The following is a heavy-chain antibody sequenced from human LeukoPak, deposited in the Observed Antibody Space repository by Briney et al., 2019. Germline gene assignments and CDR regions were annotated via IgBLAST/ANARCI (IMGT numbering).Heavy chain of an antibody. D-gene: IGHD6-19*01. CDR1: GGSISSGGYY. CDR2: INHSGST. J-gene: IGHJ4*02. V-gene: IGHV4-39*07. Sequence: SETLSLTCTVSGGSISSGGYYWSWIRQPPGKGLEWIGEINHSGSTNYNPSLKSRVTISVDTSKNQFSPKLSSVTAADTAVYYCARVAVYYFDYWGQGTLVTVSS. CDR3: ARVAVYYFDY.